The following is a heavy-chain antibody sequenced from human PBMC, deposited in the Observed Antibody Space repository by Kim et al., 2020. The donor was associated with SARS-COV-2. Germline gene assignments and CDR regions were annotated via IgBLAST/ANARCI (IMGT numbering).Heavy chain of an antibody. CDR3: WCSSTNCRSY. Sequence: GGSLRLSCAASGFTFSGYWMSWVRQAPGKGLEWVANINQDGSEKYYVDSVKGRFTISRDNAKNSLYLQMNSLRAEDTAVYYCWCSSTNCRSYWGQGTLVTVSS. CDR1: GFTFSGYW. CDR2: INQDGSEK. D-gene: IGHD2-2*01. J-gene: IGHJ4*02. V-gene: IGHV3-7*01.